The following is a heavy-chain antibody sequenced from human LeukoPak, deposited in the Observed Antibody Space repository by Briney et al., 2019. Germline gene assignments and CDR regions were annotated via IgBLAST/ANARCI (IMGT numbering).Heavy chain of an antibody. Sequence: PGGSLRLSCAASRFTFSSFEMNWVRQAPGKGLEWFSCVSRGGTTTYYADSMKGRFTISRDNAKNSLYLQMNSLRAEDTAVYYCANLGIAVASWYFDLWGRGTLVTVSS. CDR3: ANLGIAVASWYFDL. J-gene: IGHJ2*01. V-gene: IGHV3-48*03. CDR2: VSRGGTTT. D-gene: IGHD6-19*01. CDR1: RFTFSSFE.